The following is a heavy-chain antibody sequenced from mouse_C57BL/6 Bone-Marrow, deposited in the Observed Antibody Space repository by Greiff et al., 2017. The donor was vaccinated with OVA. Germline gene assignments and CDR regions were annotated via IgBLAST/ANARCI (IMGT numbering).Heavy chain of an antibody. D-gene: IGHD2-10*02. Sequence: DVQLVESEGGLVQPGSSMKLSCTASGFTFSDYYMAWVRQVPEKGLEWVANINYDGSSTYYLDSLKSRFIISRDNAKNILYLQMSSLKSEDTATYYCARYGNYLYWYFDVWGTGTTVTVSS. J-gene: IGHJ1*03. V-gene: IGHV5-16*01. CDR1: GFTFSDYY. CDR2: INYDGSST. CDR3: ARYGNYLYWYFDV.